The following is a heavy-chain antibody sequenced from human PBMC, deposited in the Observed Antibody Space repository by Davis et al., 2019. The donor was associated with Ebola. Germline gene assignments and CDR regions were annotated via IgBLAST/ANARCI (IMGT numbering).Heavy chain of an antibody. CDR3: ARDIENYDSSGYYHGVDY. V-gene: IGHV1-8*01. CDR2: MNPNSGNT. CDR1: GYTFTSYD. D-gene: IGHD3-22*01. J-gene: IGHJ4*02. Sequence: AAPVKVSCKASGYTFTSYDINWVRQATGQGLEWMGWMNPNSGNTGYAQKFQGRVTMTRDTSTSTVYMELSSLRSEDTAVYYCARDIENYDSSGYYHGVDYWGQGTLVTVSS.